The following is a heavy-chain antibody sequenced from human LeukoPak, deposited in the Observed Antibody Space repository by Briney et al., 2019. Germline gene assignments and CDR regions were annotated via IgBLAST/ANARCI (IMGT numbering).Heavy chain of an antibody. V-gene: IGHV3-23*01. Sequence: PGGSLRLSCAASGFILSNYAMAWVRQAPGKGLEWVSAITGTAYKTYYADSVKGRFTISRDNSKNTLYLQMNTLRAEDTAIYYCAKNLRGNYDTLTAFDPWGPGTLVTVSS. D-gene: IGHD3-9*01. CDR3: AKNLRGNYDTLTAFDP. CDR2: ITGTAYKT. CDR1: GFILSNYA. J-gene: IGHJ5*02.